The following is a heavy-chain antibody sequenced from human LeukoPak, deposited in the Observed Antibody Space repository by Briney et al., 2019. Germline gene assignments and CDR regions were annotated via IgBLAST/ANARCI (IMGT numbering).Heavy chain of an antibody. V-gene: IGHV1-8*01. J-gene: IGHJ6*02. CDR3: ARGRYCSGGSCYPYYYYGMDV. CDR1: GYTFTSYD. Sequence: SVKVSCKASGYTFTSYDINWVRQATGQGLEWMGWMNPNSGNTGYAQKFQGRVTMTRNTSISTAYMELSSLRSEDTAVYYCARGRYCSGGSCYPYYYYGMDVWGQGTTVTVSS. D-gene: IGHD2-15*01. CDR2: MNPNSGNT.